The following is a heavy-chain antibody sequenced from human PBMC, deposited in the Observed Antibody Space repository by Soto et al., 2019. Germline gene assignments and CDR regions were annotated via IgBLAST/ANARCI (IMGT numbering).Heavy chain of an antibody. CDR1: GFTFSSYG. V-gene: IGHV3-33*01. Sequence: GGSLRLSCAASGFTFSSYGMHWVRQAPGKGLEWVAVIWYDGSNKYYADSVKGRFTISRDNSKNTLYLQMNSLRAEDTAVYYCARGFDWLFGYYYYYMDVWGKGTTVTVSS. D-gene: IGHD3-9*01. J-gene: IGHJ6*03. CDR2: IWYDGSNK. CDR3: ARGFDWLFGYYYYYMDV.